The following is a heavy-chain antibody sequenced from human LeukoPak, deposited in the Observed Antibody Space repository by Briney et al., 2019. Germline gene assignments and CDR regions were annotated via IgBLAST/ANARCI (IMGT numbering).Heavy chain of an antibody. CDR1: GGSIRSSGDY. D-gene: IGHD5-18*01. CDR2: FYYSGNT. CDR3: ARIETSGYTYGYLAY. V-gene: IGHV4-39*07. J-gene: IGHJ4*02. Sequence: SETLSLTRTVSGGSIRSSGDYWGSIRQPPGPGLEWIGSFYYSGNTYYNPSLRSRVTISVDTSKNQFSLRLSSVTAADTAIYYCARIETSGYTYGYLAYWGQGTLVTVSS.